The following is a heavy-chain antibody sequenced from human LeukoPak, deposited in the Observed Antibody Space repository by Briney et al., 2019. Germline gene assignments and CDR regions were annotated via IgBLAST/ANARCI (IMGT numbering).Heavy chain of an antibody. D-gene: IGHD3-10*01. CDR2: INHSGST. CDR3: ARDGYRYYGSGTYFGYYYMDV. J-gene: IGHJ6*03. Sequence: PSETLSLTCAVYGGSFSGYYWSWIRQPPGKGLEWIGEINHSGSTNYNPSLKSRVTISVDTSKNQFSLKLSSVTAADTAVYYCARDGYRYYGSGTYFGYYYMDVWGKGTTVTISS. V-gene: IGHV4-34*01. CDR1: GGSFSGYY.